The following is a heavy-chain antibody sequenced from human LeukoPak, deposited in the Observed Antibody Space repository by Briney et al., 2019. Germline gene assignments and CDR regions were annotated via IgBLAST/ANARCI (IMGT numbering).Heavy chain of an antibody. CDR1: GFTFSSYW. CDR3: ARATHRVVADYFDY. J-gene: IGHJ4*02. Sequence: PGGSLRLSCAASGFTFSSYWMSWVRQAPGKGLEWVANIKQDGSEKYCVDSVKGRFTISRDNAKNSLYLQMNSLRAEDTAVYYCARATHRVVADYFDYWGQGTLVTVSS. D-gene: IGHD2-15*01. CDR2: IKQDGSEK. V-gene: IGHV3-7*01.